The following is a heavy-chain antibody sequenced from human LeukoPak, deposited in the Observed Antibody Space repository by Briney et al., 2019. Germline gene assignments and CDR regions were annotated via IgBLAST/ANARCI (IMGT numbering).Heavy chain of an antibody. CDR3: ARLGGPGAGADY. V-gene: IGHV4-30-4*01. D-gene: IGHD1-26*01. Sequence: PSETLSLTCTVAGPSISHDYHFWSWLRQPPEKGLEFIGYIFHSGSTYYNASLRSRVTISIDTSKSQFSLSLSSVTAADTAVYYCARLGGPGAGADYWGQGALVTVSS. CDR2: IFHSGST. CDR1: GPSISHDYHF. J-gene: IGHJ4*02.